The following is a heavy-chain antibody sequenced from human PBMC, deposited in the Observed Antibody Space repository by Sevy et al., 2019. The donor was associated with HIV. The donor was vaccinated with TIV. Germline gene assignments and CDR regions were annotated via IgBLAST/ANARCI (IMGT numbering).Heavy chain of an antibody. Sequence: ASVKVSCKASGYTFNTYDINWVRQAPGQGLEWVGRMTPNSGDTGYAQNFQGRVTLTRDTSTNTAYMELISLSSDDTAVYYCARNKYATGDFDYWGQGTLVTVSS. J-gene: IGHJ4*02. CDR2: MTPNSGDT. CDR1: GYTFNTYD. CDR3: ARNKYATGDFDY. D-gene: IGHD2-21*01. V-gene: IGHV1-8*01.